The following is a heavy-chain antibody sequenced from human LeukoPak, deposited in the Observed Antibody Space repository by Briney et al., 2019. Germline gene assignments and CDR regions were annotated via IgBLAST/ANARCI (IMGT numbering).Heavy chain of an antibody. V-gene: IGHV3-66*01. CDR1: GFTVSSNY. CDR3: ARGSYYFDSSGSFDY. CDR2: IYSGGST. D-gene: IGHD3-22*01. J-gene: IGHJ4*02. Sequence: PGGSLRLSCAASGFTVSSNYMSWVRQAPGKGLEWVSVIYSGGSTYYADSVKGRFTISRDNSKNTLYLQMNSLRAEDTAVYYCARGSYYFDSSGSFDYWGQGTLVTVSS.